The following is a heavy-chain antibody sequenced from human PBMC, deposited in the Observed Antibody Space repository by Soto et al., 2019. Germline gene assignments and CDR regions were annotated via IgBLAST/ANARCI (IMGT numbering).Heavy chain of an antibody. CDR3: ARASPGVVATAFDI. Sequence: ASVKVSCKVSGYTLTELSMHWVRQAPGKGLEWMGGFDPEDGETIYAQKFQGRVTMTEDTSTDTAYMELRSLRSDDTAVYYCARASPGVVATAFDIWGQGTMVTVSS. CDR1: GYTLTELS. J-gene: IGHJ3*02. CDR2: FDPEDGET. V-gene: IGHV1-24*01. D-gene: IGHD2-21*02.